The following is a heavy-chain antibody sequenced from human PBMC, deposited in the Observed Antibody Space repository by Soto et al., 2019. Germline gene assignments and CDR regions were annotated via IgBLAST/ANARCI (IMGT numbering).Heavy chain of an antibody. CDR2: IYYSGST. V-gene: IGHV4-39*01. J-gene: IGHJ4*02. CDR1: GGSFDITSSY. Sequence: LQLQESGPGLVKPSETLSLTCTVSGGSFDITSSYWAWVRQPPGKGLEWIAYIYYSGSTYYNPSLKCRITISVDTSTNQLSLRLSSVTAADTAVYYCATIPIVGTKPYYFNSWGQGTLVTVSS. CDR3: ATIPIVGTKPYYFNS. D-gene: IGHD1-1*01.